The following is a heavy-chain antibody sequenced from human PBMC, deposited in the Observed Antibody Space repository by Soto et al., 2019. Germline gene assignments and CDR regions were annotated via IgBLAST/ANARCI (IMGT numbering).Heavy chain of an antibody. J-gene: IGHJ5*02. CDR2: ISGGGDST. V-gene: IGHV3-23*01. CDR3: SKWDGHGDQ. Sequence: EVQLLESGGGLVQPGGSLRLSCAASGFTFSTNSMTWVRQAPGKGLEWVCGISGGGDSTHYADSVKGRFTISRDNSKNMVYLQMNSLTADDTAVYFCSKWDGHGDQWGQGTLVNVSS. D-gene: IGHD1-26*01. CDR1: GFTFSTNS.